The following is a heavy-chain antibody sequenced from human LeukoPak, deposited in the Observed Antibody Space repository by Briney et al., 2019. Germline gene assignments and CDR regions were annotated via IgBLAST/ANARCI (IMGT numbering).Heavy chain of an antibody. CDR3: ARTCGYSGYDGFDY. CDR1: GGSFSGYY. J-gene: IGHJ4*02. CDR2: IYYSGST. D-gene: IGHD5-12*01. V-gene: IGHV4-34*01. Sequence: PSETLSLTCAVYGGSFSGYYWNWIRQPPGKGLEWIGSIYYSGSTYYNPSLKSRVTISVDTSKNQFSLKLRSVTAADTAVFYCARTCGYSGYDGFDYWGQGTLVTVAS.